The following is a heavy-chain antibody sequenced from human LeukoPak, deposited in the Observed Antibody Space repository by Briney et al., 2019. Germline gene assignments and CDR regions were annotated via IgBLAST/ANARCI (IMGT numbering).Heavy chain of an antibody. D-gene: IGHD2-15*01. CDR3: ASSYSYPFDAFDI. Sequence: SETLSLTCTVSGGSISSYYWSWIRQPAGKGLECIGRIYTSGSTNYNPSLKSRVTMSVDTSKNQFSLKLSSVTAADTAVYYCASSYSYPFDAFDIWGQGTMVTVSS. V-gene: IGHV4-4*07. J-gene: IGHJ3*02. CDR1: GGSISSYY. CDR2: IYTSGST.